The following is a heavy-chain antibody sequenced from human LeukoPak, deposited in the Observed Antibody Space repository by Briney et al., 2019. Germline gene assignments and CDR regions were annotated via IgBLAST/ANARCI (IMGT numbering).Heavy chain of an antibody. V-gene: IGHV1-8*01. D-gene: IGHD3-16*01. Sequence: ASVKVSCKASGYTFTSYDINWVRQATGQGLEWMGWMNPNSGNTGYAQKFQGRVTMTRNTSISTAYMELSSLRSEDTAVYYCARVLGGYRAPNWFDPWGQGTLVTVTS. CDR2: MNPNSGNT. CDR3: ARVLGGYRAPNWFDP. J-gene: IGHJ5*02. CDR1: GYTFTSYD.